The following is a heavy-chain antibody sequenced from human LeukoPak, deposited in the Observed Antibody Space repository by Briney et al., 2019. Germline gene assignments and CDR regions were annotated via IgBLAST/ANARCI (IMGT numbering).Heavy chain of an antibody. CDR1: GFTFNTYA. CDR3: AKDKWTMVDTATPLFFDY. D-gene: IGHD5-18*01. J-gene: IGHJ4*02. Sequence: AGGSLRLSCAASGFTFNTYAMTWVRQAPGKGLEWVASIRRDGGVTYYADSVKGRFTVSRDNSKNTLYLQMNSLRAEDTAVYYCAKDKWTMVDTATPLFFDYWGQGTLVTVSS. V-gene: IGHV3-23*01. CDR2: IRRDGGVT.